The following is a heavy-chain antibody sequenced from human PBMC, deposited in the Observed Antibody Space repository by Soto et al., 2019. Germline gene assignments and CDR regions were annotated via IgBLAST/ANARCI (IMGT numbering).Heavy chain of an antibody. Sequence: ASVKVSCKASGYTFTSYGISWVRQAPGQGLEWMGWISAYNGNTNYAQKLQGRVTMTTDTSTSTAYMELRSLRSDDTAVYYCARVDSGGQTRDAFDIWGQGTMVTVSS. CDR3: ARVDSGGQTRDAFDI. CDR2: ISAYNGNT. J-gene: IGHJ3*02. CDR1: GYTFTSYG. V-gene: IGHV1-18*01. D-gene: IGHD3-10*01.